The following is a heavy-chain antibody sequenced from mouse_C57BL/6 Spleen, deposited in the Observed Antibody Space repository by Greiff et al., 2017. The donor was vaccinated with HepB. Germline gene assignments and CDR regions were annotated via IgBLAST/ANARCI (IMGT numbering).Heavy chain of an antibody. Sequence: EVKVVESGGGLVKPGGSLKLSCAASGFTFSSYTMSWVRQTPEKRLEWVATISGGGGNTYYPDSVKGRFTISRDNAKNTLYLQMSSLRSEDTALYYCARHYYGSSPFDYWGQGTTLTVSS. CDR3: ARHYYGSSPFDY. V-gene: IGHV5-9*01. J-gene: IGHJ2*01. CDR1: GFTFSSYT. D-gene: IGHD1-1*01. CDR2: ISGGGGNT.